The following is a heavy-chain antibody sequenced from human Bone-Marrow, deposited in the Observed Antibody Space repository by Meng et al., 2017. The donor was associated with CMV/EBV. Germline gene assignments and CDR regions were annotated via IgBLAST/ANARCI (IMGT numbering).Heavy chain of an antibody. CDR3: ARGGGRWAVIDY. D-gene: IGHD3-10*01. CDR1: GGSFSGYY. CDR2: INHSGST. Sequence: GSLRLSCAVYGGSFSGYYWSGIRQPPGKGLEWSREINHSGSTNYNPSLKSRVTISVDTSKNQFSLKLSSVSAADTAVYYCARGGGRWAVIDYWGQETLVTVSS. V-gene: IGHV4-34*01. J-gene: IGHJ4*02.